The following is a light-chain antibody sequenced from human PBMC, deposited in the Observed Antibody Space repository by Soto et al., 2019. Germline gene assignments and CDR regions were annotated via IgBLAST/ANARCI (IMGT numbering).Light chain of an antibody. Sequence: ENVWSGSPSTRTLSTGERATLSCWASRSVSSSYLGWFQQRPGQAPRLLIYDTSNRATGIPDRFSGSGSGTDFTLTISRLQPEDFAVYYCQQYRGSSKTFGHGTNVDIK. CDR2: DTS. CDR1: RSVSSSY. V-gene: IGKV3-20*01. J-gene: IGKJ3*01. CDR3: QQYRGSSKT.